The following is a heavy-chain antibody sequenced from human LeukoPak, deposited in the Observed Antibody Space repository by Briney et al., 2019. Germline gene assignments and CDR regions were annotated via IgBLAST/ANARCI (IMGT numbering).Heavy chain of an antibody. Sequence: EGSLRLSCAASGFTFSSYAMSWVRQAPGKGLEWVSAISGSGGSTYYADSVKGRFTISRDNSKNTLYLQMNSLRAEDTAVYYCAKGLLAYCGGDCYFDYWGQGTLVTVSS. CDR1: GFTFSSYA. V-gene: IGHV3-23*01. J-gene: IGHJ4*02. CDR2: ISGSGGST. D-gene: IGHD2-21*02. CDR3: AKGLLAYCGGDCYFDY.